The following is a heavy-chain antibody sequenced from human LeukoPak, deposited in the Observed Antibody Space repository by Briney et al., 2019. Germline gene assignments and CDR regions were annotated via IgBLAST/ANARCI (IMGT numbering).Heavy chain of an antibody. Sequence: GGSLRLSCAASGFTFNNYAMSWVRQAPGKGLEWVSSISGSGDYTFYADSVKGRFTISRDNSKDTLYLQLNSLRVDDKAIYYCAKDRPNYYGTNGQYYTRNGDYWGQGTLVSVSS. CDR3: AKDRPNYYGTNGQYYTRNGDY. CDR2: ISGSGDYT. V-gene: IGHV3-23*01. CDR1: GFTFNNYA. J-gene: IGHJ4*02. D-gene: IGHD2-8*01.